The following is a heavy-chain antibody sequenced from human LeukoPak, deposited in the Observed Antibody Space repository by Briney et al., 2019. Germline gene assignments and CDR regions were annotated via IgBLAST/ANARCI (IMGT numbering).Heavy chain of an antibody. D-gene: IGHD2/OR15-2a*01. J-gene: IGHJ5*02. CDR3: SEGYFEPFDP. CDR1: GVSVSTSH. CDR2: LSYTGKT. Sequence: KPSETLSLTCNVSGVSVSTSHWNWIRQRPGKGLEWIGCLSYTGKTDYNPSLKSRVSISLGSSNNHFSLKLTSVTAADTAVYYCSEGYFEPFDPWGQGILVTVSS. V-gene: IGHV4-59*02.